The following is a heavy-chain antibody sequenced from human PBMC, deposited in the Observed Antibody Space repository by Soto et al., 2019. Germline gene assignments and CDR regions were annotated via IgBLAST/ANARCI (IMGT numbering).Heavy chain of an antibody. J-gene: IGHJ6*02. CDR2: INHSAST. CDR3: ARGALYYGMDV. V-gene: IGHV4-34*01. Sequence: QVQLQQWGAGLLKPSETLSLTCAVYRGSFSGYHWSWIRQPPGKGLEWIGEINHSASTNYNPSLKGRVTISVDMSENQFSVKLSSVTAADTAVYYCARGALYYGMDVWGQGTTVTVSS. CDR1: RGSFSGYH.